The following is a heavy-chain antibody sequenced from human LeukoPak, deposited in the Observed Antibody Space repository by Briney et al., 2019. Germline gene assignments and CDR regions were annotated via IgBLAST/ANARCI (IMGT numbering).Heavy chain of an antibody. CDR1: GGTFSSYA. CDR2: IIPIFGTA. J-gene: IGHJ3*02. CDR3: ARSGVVPAAMADAFDI. D-gene: IGHD2-2*01. V-gene: IGHV1-69*05. Sequence: SVKVSCKASGGTFSSYAISWVRQAPGQGLEWMGGIIPIFGTANYAQKFQGRVTMTRDTSTSTVYMELSSLRSEGTAVYYCARSGVVPAAMADAFDIWGQGTMVTVSS.